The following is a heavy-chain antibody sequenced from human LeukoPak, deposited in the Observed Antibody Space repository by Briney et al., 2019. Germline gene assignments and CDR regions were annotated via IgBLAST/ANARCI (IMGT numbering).Heavy chain of an antibody. CDR1: GFTFSSYS. Sequence: GGSLRLSCAASGFTFSSYSMNWVRQAPGKGLEWVSSISSSSTYIYYADSVKGRFTISRDNAKNSLYLQMNSLRAEDTAVYYCARAPTSEQQLHFDYWGQGTLVTVSS. CDR2: ISSSSTYI. J-gene: IGHJ4*02. D-gene: IGHD6-13*01. V-gene: IGHV3-21*01. CDR3: ARAPTSEQQLHFDY.